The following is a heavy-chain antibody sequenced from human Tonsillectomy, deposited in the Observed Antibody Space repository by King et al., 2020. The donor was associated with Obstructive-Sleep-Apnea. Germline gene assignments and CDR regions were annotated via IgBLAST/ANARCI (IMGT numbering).Heavy chain of an antibody. J-gene: IGHJ4*02. CDR1: GFSLSTRGMC. Sequence: TLKESGPALVKPTQTLTLTCTFSGFSLSTRGMCVSWIRQPPGKALEWLARIDWDDDKNYRTSLKTRVTISKDTSKNQVVLTMTNMDPVDTATYYCARTRYGDYYFDYWGQGTLVTDSS. CDR2: IDWDDDK. CDR3: ARTRYGDYYFDY. D-gene: IGHD4-17*01. V-gene: IGHV2-70*11.